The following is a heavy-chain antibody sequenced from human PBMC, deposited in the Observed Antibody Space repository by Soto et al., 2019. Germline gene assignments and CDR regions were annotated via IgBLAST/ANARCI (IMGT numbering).Heavy chain of an antibody. Sequence: GGSLRLSCAASGFAFSSYAMSWVRQAPGKGLEWVSAISGSGGSTYYADSVKGRFTISRDDSKNTLYLQMNSLRADDTAVYYCAKVMVKNWFDPWGQGTLVTVSS. J-gene: IGHJ5*02. V-gene: IGHV3-23*01. CDR2: ISGSGGST. CDR3: AKVMVKNWFDP. CDR1: GFAFSSYA. D-gene: IGHD5-18*01.